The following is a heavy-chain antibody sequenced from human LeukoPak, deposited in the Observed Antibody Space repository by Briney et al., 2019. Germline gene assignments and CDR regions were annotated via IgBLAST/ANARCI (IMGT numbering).Heavy chain of an antibody. CDR2: ISYGGSNK. CDR3: ARLALAARNFDY. CDR1: GFTFSSYA. V-gene: IGHV3-30-3*01. D-gene: IGHD6-6*01. J-gene: IGHJ4*02. Sequence: GGSLRLSCAASGFTFSSYAMHWVRQAPGKGLEWVAVISYGGSNKYYADSVKGRFTISRDNSKNTLYLQMNSLRAEDTAVYYCARLALAARNFDYWGQGTLVTVSS.